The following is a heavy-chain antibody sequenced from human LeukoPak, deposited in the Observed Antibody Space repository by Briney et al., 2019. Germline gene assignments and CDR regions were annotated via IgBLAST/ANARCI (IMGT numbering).Heavy chain of an antibody. CDR2: ISAYNGNT. CDR1: GYTFTTYY. D-gene: IGHD6-13*01. V-gene: IGHV1-18*01. J-gene: IGHJ3*01. CDR3: AREEGAPIAAANV. Sequence: ASVKVSCKASGYTFTTYYISWVRQAPGQGLEWMGWISAYNGNTNYAQKFQGRVTMTTDTSTSTAYMELWSLRSDDTAVYYCAREEGAPIAAANVWGLGTVVTVSS.